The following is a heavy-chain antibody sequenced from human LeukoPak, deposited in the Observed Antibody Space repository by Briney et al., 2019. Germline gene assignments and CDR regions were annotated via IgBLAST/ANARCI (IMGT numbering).Heavy chain of an antibody. D-gene: IGHD7-27*01. CDR1: GFTFSSYT. CDR3: AKDGGLWVSAHWGDS. Sequence: GGSLRFSCAASGFTFSSYTMSWVRQAPGKGLEWVSTITTSDGNTYYADSVKGRFTVSRDNSKNTLYLQMNSLRAEDTAVYYCAKDGGLWVSAHWGDSWGRGTLVTVSS. J-gene: IGHJ4*02. V-gene: IGHV3-23*01. CDR2: ITTSDGNT.